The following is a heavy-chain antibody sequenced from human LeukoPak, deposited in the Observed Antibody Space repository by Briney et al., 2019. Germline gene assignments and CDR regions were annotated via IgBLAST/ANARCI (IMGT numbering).Heavy chain of an antibody. D-gene: IGHD3-9*01. Sequence: PGGSPRLSCAASGFTFSSYSMNWVRQAPGKGLEWVSSISSSSSYIYYADSVKGRFTISRDNAKNSLYLQMNSLRAEDTAVYYCARDEIYYDILTGYRHFDYWGQGTLVTVFS. CDR2: ISSSSSYI. V-gene: IGHV3-21*01. CDR3: ARDEIYYDILTGYRHFDY. CDR1: GFTFSSYS. J-gene: IGHJ4*02.